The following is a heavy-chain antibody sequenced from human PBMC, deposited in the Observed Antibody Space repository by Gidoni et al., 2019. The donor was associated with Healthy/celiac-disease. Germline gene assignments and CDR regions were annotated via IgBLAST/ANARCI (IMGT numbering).Heavy chain of an antibody. Sequence: VQLVESGGGVVQPGRSRRLSCAASGVTFSSYSMHWVRQAPGKGMEWVSFISSDGSTQYSAASVKGRFTISRDNSNNSLYLQMNSLRAEYTSVYYCARGVLVVIISNWFDPWGQVTLVTVSS. D-gene: IGHD3-10*01. J-gene: IGHJ5*02. CDR2: ISSDGSTQ. CDR1: GVTFSSYS. V-gene: IGHV3-30*04. CDR3: ARGVLVVIISNWFDP.